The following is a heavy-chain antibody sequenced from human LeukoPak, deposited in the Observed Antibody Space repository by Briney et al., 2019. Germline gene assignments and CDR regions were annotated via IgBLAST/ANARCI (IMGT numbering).Heavy chain of an antibody. D-gene: IGHD5-18*01. CDR1: GYTVTGHY. J-gene: IGHJ4*02. CDR3: AKDAYSGFSSSYNMDS. CDR2: ISPNSGVT. Sequence: ASVKVSCKASGYTVTGHYLHWVRQAPGQGLEWMGWISPNSGVTNYAQEFQGRVTMTRDTSINTAYMELHSLTSDDTAMYYCAKDAYSGFSSSYNMDSWGQGTLVTVSS. V-gene: IGHV1-2*02.